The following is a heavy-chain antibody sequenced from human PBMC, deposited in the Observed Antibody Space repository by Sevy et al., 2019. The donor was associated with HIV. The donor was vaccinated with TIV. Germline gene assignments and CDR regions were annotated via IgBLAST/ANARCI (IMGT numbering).Heavy chain of an antibody. V-gene: IGHV5-51*01. CDR3: ARLTWIQRWLAFDY. CDR2: IYPGDSDT. D-gene: IGHD5-18*01. CDR1: GYSFTSYW. Sequence: GESLKISCKGSGYSFTSYWIGWVRQMPGKGLEWMGIIYPGDSDTRYSPSFQGQITISADKSISTAYLQWSGLKASVTALYYGARLTWIQRWLAFDYWGQGTLVTVSS. J-gene: IGHJ4*02.